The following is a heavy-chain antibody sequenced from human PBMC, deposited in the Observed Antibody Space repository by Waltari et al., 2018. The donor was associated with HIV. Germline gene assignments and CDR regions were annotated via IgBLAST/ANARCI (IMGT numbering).Heavy chain of an antibody. D-gene: IGHD4-17*01. CDR2: ISSSSSYI. J-gene: IGHJ4*02. CDR1: GFTFSSYS. Sequence: EVQLVESGGGLVKPGGSLRLSCAASGFTFSSYSMTWVRQAPGKGLEWVSSISSSSSYIYYADSVKGRFTISRDNAKNSLYLQMNSLRAEDTAVYYCARDHDYGDYFDYWGQGTLVTVSS. CDR3: ARDHDYGDYFDY. V-gene: IGHV3-21*01.